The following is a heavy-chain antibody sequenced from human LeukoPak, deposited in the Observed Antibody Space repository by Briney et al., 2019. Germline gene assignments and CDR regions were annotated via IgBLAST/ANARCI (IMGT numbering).Heavy chain of an antibody. Sequence: GGSLRLSCAGAEFTLSNYWMSWVRQAPGKGLEWVANIRQDGNEKYYVDSVKGRFTISRDNAKNSLYLQMSSLRAEDTAVYYCARDRGQYSYYYYGMDVWGQGTTVTVSS. CDR1: EFTLSNYW. V-gene: IGHV3-7*01. CDR3: ARDRGQYSYYYYGMDV. CDR2: IRQDGNEK. J-gene: IGHJ6*02.